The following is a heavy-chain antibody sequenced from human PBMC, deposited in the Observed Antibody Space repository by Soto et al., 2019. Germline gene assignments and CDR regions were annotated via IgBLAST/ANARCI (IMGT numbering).Heavy chain of an antibody. CDR1: GSTFSSSA. D-gene: IGHD3-22*01. Sequence: QMQLVQSGPEVKQPGTSVKVACKASGSTFSSSALQWVRQARGQRLEWIGWIVVDSGNTHYAQKFQERVTITMDMSTRTTYMELSSLRSEDTAIYYCASIRGDSSGYDCWGQGALVTVSS. V-gene: IGHV1-58*01. CDR3: ASIRGDSSGYDC. CDR2: IVVDSGNT. J-gene: IGHJ4*02.